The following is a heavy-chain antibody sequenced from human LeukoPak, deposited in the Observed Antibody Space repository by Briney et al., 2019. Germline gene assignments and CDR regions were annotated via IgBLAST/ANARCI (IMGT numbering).Heavy chain of an antibody. CDR1: GGSNSSGNYH. D-gene: IGHD3-22*01. V-gene: IGHV4-61*02. CDR3: AGYYDSSGPYSSYFDY. J-gene: IGHJ4*02. Sequence: PSETLSLTCTVSGGSNSSGNYHWSWIRQPAGKGLEWIGRINTSGSTKENPSLKSRVTISIDTSKNQFSLKLTSVTAADTALYYSAGYYDSSGPYSSYFDYWGQGTLVTVSS. CDR2: INTSGST.